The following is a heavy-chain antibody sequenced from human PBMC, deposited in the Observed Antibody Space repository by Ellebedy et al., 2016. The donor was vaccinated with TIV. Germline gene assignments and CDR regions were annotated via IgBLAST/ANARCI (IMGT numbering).Heavy chain of an antibody. D-gene: IGHD2-2*01. CDR1: GFTFTSSA. CDR2: IVVGSGNT. Sequence: SVKVSXKASGFTFTSSAVQWVRQARGQRLEWIGWIVVGSGNTNYAQKFQERVTITRDMSTSTAYMELSSLRSEDTAVYYCAATVVPAAIYYYGMDVWGQGTTVTVSS. J-gene: IGHJ6*02. V-gene: IGHV1-58*01. CDR3: AATVVPAAIYYYGMDV.